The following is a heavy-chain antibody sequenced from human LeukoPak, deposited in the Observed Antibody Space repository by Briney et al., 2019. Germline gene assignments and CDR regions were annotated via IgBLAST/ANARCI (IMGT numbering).Heavy chain of an antibody. Sequence: GGSLRLSCVVSGLTFSYYGMHWVRQAPGKGLEWMSFIECDGTNTNYADPVKGRFTISRDDSKNTLYLQMSSLKPEDTAVYFCASKAAEFYFDSWGQGTLVTVSS. CDR3: ASKAAEFYFDS. J-gene: IGHJ4*02. D-gene: IGHD6-25*01. V-gene: IGHV3-30*02. CDR1: GLTFSYYG. CDR2: IECDGTNT.